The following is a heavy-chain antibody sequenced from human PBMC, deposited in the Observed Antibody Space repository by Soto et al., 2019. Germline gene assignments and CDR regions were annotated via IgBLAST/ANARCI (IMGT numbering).Heavy chain of an antibody. CDR3: ARVNHCRGGSCYSGSFDI. CDR2: IYYSGST. CDR1: GGSVSSGSYY. D-gene: IGHD2-15*01. Sequence: SETLSLTCTVSGGSVSSGSYYWSWIRQPPGKGLEWIGYIYYSGSTNYNPSLKSRVTISVDTSKNQFSLKLSSVTAADTAVYYCARVNHCRGGSCYSGSFDIWGQGTMVTVSS. V-gene: IGHV4-61*01. J-gene: IGHJ3*02.